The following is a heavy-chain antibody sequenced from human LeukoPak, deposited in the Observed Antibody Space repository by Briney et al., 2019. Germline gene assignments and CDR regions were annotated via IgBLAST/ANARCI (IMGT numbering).Heavy chain of an antibody. D-gene: IGHD2-15*01. CDR3: ARPRYCSGGSCYLSD. CDR1: GFNFIDYY. Sequence: PGGSLRLSCAASGFNFIDYYMTWVRQAPGKGLEWVSSIGSRSSFTNYADSVKGRFTISRDNAKNLLYLQMNSLRDEDTAVYYCARPRYCSGGSCYLSDWGQGTLVTVST. V-gene: IGHV3-11*06. CDR2: IGSRSSFT. J-gene: IGHJ4*02.